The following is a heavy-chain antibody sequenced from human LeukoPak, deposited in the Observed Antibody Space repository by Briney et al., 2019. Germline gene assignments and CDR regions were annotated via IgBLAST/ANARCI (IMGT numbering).Heavy chain of an antibody. V-gene: IGHV1-8*01. CDR1: GYTFTSYD. D-gene: IGHD3-22*01. CDR3: ARTLYYYDSSGYYLYGMDV. Sequence: ASVKVSCKASGYTFTSYDINWVRQATGQGLEWMGWMNPNSGNTGYAQKFQGRVTMTRNTSISTAYMELSSLRSEDTAVHYCARTLYYYDSSGYYLYGMDVWGQGTTVTVSS. J-gene: IGHJ6*02. CDR2: MNPNSGNT.